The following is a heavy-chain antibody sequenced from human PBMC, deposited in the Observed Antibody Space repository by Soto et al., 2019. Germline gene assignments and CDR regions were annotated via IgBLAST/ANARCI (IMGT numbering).Heavy chain of an antibody. CDR1: GFTFSSYG. CDR2: ISYDGINK. CDR3: AKGYSIA. V-gene: IGHV3-30*18. Sequence: QVQLVESGGGVVQPGRSLRLSCAASGFTFSSYGMHWVRQAPGKGLEWVAVISYDGINKYYADSVKGRFTISRDNSKTTLYLQMNSLRAEETAVYYCAKGYSIAWGQGTLVTVSS. J-gene: IGHJ5*02. D-gene: IGHD6-6*01.